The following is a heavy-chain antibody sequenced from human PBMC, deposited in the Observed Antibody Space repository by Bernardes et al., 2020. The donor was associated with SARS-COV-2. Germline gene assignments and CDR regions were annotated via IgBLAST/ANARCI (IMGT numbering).Heavy chain of an antibody. D-gene: IGHD3-16*01. V-gene: IGHV3-33*01. CDR1: GLTFNTYC. CDR3: VRRFCAVSSACGNFYGMGV. Sequence: SLRLAYAASGLTFNTYCMHWVRRAPGKGLEWVAVIWYDGSTKYYADSVKGRFTISRDNSKNTLYLQMNSLRVEDTAVYYCVRRFCAVSSACGNFYGMGVWGQGTTVTVSS. CDR2: IWYDGSTK. J-gene: IGHJ6*02.